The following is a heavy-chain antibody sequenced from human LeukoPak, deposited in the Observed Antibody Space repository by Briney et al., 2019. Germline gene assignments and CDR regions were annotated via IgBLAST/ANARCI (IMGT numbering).Heavy chain of an antibody. V-gene: IGHV3-23*01. J-gene: IGHJ5*02. Sequence: GGSLRLSCAVSGFTFSSDAMGWVRQAPGEGLEWVSAISSSVGNTYYADSVKGRFTISRYNSKNTLYLQMNSLRAEDTAVYYCAKDQDFWSGPIGWFDPWGQGTLVTVSS. CDR3: AKDQDFWSGPIGWFDP. CDR2: ISSSVGNT. D-gene: IGHD3-3*01. CDR1: GFTFSSDA.